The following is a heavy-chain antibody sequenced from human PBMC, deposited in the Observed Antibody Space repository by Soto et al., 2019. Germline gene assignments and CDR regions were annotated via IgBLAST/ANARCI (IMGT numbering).Heavy chain of an antibody. CDR1: GGSISSSSYY. CDR2: IYYSGST. J-gene: IGHJ4*02. V-gene: IGHV4-39*01. CDR3: ASGLYNHCSGGSSYDY. D-gene: IGHD2-15*01. Sequence: SETRCLTRTVPGGSISSSSYYWGWIRQPPGKGLEWIGSIYYSGSTYYNPSLKSRVTISVDMSKNQFSLKLSSVTAADTAVYYCASGLYNHCSGGSSYDYWGQGTLVTVSS.